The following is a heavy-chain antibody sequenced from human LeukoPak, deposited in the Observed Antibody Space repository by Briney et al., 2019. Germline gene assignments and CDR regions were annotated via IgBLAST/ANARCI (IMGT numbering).Heavy chain of an antibody. CDR3: AISGSRDYHGSGSLDY. CDR2: IGSAGDT. J-gene: IGHJ4*02. Sequence: GGSLRLSCAASGFTFSSYDMHWVRHATGKGLEWVSGIGSAGDTYYPGSVKGRFTISRENAKNTLYLQMNSLRDGDTAVYYCAISGSRDYHGSGSLDYWGQGTLVTVSS. D-gene: IGHD3-10*01. CDR1: GFTFSSYD. V-gene: IGHV3-13*04.